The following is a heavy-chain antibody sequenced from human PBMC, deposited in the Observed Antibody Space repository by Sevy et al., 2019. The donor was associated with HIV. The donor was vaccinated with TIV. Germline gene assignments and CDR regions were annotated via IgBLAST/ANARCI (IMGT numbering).Heavy chain of an antibody. CDR1: GYSISSGYW. D-gene: IGHD7-27*01. V-gene: IGHV4-38-2*01. CDR2: IHYSGST. Sequence: SETLSLTCAVSGYSISSGYWWDWFRRPPEKGLEWSGAIHYSGSTQYNPSLKSRVTISADTSKNHFSLRLSSMTAADTAVYYCASHDWGREDYWGQGTLVTVSS. J-gene: IGHJ4*02. CDR3: ASHDWGREDY.